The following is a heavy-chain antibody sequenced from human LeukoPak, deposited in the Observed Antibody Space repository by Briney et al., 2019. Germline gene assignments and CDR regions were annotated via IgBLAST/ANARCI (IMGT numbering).Heavy chain of an antibody. V-gene: IGHV3-66*03. J-gene: IGHJ5*02. CDR1: GFSLNNFL. CDR3: ARDRAGTKAWVEFDP. D-gene: IGHD3-10*01. CDR2: IDGSGAT. Sequence: GGSLRLSCAASGFSLNNFLMTWVRQAPGRGLEWVSSIDGSGATVYADSVKGRFIISRDNSQNTVYLEMNSLRPEDTAVYYCARDRAGTKAWVEFDPWGQGTLVTVSS.